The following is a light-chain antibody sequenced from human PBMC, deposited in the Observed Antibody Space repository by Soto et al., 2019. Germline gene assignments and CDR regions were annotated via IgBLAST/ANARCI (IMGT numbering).Light chain of an antibody. Sequence: DTVLTQSPATLSLSPGERATLSCRASQSVSTSLAWYQQKVGQTPRLLIYDASKRATGTPARFSGSGSGTDFTLTISSLESEDFAVYYCQQRDNWPRTFGQGNKVDIK. J-gene: IGKJ1*01. V-gene: IGKV3-11*01. CDR3: QQRDNWPRT. CDR1: QSVSTS. CDR2: DAS.